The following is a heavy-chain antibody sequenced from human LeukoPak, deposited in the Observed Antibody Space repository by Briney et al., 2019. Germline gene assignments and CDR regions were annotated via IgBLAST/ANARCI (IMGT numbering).Heavy chain of an antibody. CDR1: GGSLSRYY. D-gene: IGHD6-13*01. V-gene: IGHV4-59*08. J-gene: IGHJ4*02. CDR2: IYYSGIS. CDR3: ARQIGVLAAAYDY. Sequence: PSETLSLTCTVSGGSLSRYYWSWIRQPPGKGLEWIAYIYYSGISHYNPSLRSRLNLSVDTSKIQSSLKLSSVPAADTAFYYCARQIGVLAAAYDYWGQGALVTVSS.